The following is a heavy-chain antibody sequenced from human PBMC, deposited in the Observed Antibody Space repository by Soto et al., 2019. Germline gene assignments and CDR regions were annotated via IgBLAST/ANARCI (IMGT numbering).Heavy chain of an antibody. CDR1: GFTFSSYG. D-gene: IGHD3-22*01. J-gene: IGHJ4*02. V-gene: IGHV3-30*18. CDR3: AKDRGYYGSSGYFDY. Sequence: SLRLSCAASGFTFSSYGMHWVRQAPGKGLEWVAVISYDGSNKYYADSVKGRFTISRDNSKNTLYLQMNSLRAEDTAVYYCAKDRGYYGSSGYFDYWGQGTLVTVSS. CDR2: ISYDGSNK.